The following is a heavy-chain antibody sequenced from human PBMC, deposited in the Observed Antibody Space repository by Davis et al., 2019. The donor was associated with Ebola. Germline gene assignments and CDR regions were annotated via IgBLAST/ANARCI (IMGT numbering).Heavy chain of an antibody. D-gene: IGHD6-19*01. V-gene: IGHV4-4*02. CDR3: ARQLSSGWVFNEGPLDY. J-gene: IGHJ4*02. Sequence: SETLSLTCALSGGSISTNNWWSWVRQSPGKGLEWIGEISRSGATNYNPSLKSRVTISVDTSKNQFSLKLSSVTAADTAVYYCARQLSSGWVFNEGPLDYWGQGTLVTVSS. CDR1: GGSISTNNW. CDR2: ISRSGAT.